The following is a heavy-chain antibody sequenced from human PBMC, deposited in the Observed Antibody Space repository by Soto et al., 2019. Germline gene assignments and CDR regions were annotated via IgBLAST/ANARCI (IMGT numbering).Heavy chain of an antibody. Sequence: SETLSLTCTVSGVSIISSDFYWVWLRQTPGKGLEFIGSMYYSGTTYYNPSLKSRVTISVDTSKNQFTLKLISVTAADTAVYYFAVLDSPGNWFDPRGEGALVTVSS. CDR3: AVLDSPGNWFDP. CDR2: MYYSGTT. V-gene: IGHV4-39*01. CDR1: GVSIISSDFY. D-gene: IGHD6-19*01. J-gene: IGHJ5*02.